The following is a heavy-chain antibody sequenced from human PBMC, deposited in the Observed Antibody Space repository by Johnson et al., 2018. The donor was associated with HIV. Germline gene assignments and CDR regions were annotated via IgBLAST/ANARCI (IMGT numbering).Heavy chain of an antibody. CDR3: ARDPIAFRNYYGSGSAFDI. V-gene: IGHV3-30*02. D-gene: IGHD3-10*01. CDR2: IRYDGSIQ. Sequence: VQLVESGGGVVQPGRSLKLSCAASGFIFNTFGMHWVRQAPGKGLEWVAFIRYDGSIQYYADSVQGRFTISRDNSKNTFYLQMNSLRPEDTAVYHCARDPIAFRNYYGSGSAFDIWGQGKMVTVS. J-gene: IGHJ3*02. CDR1: GFIFNTFG.